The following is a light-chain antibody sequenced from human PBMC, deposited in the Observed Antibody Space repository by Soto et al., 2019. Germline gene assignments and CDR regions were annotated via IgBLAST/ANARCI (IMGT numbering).Light chain of an antibody. Sequence: EIVLTQSPGTLSLSPGERATLSCRASQSVSSSYLAWYQQKPGQAPRLLIYGASSRATGIPDRFSGSGSGTDFTMNISRLEAEDFAVYYCQQYGSSPPTFGPGTKVDIK. J-gene: IGKJ3*01. CDR3: QQYGSSPPT. CDR1: QSVSSSY. CDR2: GAS. V-gene: IGKV3-20*01.